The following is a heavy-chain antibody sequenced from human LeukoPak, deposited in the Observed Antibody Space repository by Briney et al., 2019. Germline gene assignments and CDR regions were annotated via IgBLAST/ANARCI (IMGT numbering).Heavy chain of an antibody. CDR1: GFTFSSYW. J-gene: IGHJ5*02. V-gene: IGHV3-7*01. D-gene: IGHD5-24*01. CDR3: ARDEYRSRWLHP. Sequence: GGSLRLSCAASGFTFSSYWMSWVRLGPGRGLECVANIKGDGSEKWYADSVKGRFTISRDNAQNSVHLQMNSLRAEDTAVYHCARDEYRSRWLHPWGQGTLVTVSS. CDR2: IKGDGSEK.